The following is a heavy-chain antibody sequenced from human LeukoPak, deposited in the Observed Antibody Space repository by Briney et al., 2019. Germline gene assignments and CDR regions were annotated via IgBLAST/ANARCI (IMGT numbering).Heavy chain of an antibody. CDR1: GFTFSSYA. D-gene: IGHD6-19*01. V-gene: IGHV3-23*01. CDR3: AKGPGSGWYYYSSYMDV. Sequence: GGSLRLSCAASGFTFSSYAMSWVRQAPGKGLEWVSAISGSGGITYFAASVKGRFTLARDNSKNTLYFQMDSRRAEDSAPYYCAKGPGSGWYYYSSYMDVWGKGTPVTVSS. CDR2: ISGSGGIT. J-gene: IGHJ6*03.